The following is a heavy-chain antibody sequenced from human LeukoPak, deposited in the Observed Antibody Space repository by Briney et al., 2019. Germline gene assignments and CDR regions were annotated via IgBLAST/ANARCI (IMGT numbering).Heavy chain of an antibody. V-gene: IGHV3-30-3*01. CDR1: GFTFSSYA. Sequence: GGSLRLSCAASGFTFSSYAMHWVRQAPGKGLEWVAVISYDGSNKYYADSAKGRFTISRDNSKNTLYLQMNSLRAEDTAVYYCARDQFAEEDYGDYDYWGQGTLVTVSS. J-gene: IGHJ4*02. D-gene: IGHD4-17*01. CDR3: ARDQFAEEDYGDYDY. CDR2: ISYDGSNK.